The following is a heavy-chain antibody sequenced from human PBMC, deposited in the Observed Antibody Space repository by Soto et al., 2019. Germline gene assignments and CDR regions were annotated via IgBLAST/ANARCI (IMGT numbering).Heavy chain of an antibody. D-gene: IGHD3-16*01. Sequence: QEQLQQSGPGLVKPSQTLSLTCAISGDSVSKNSATWNWIRQSPARGLEWLGRTYYRSKWYNDYAVSLKSRITINPDTSKNQFSLQLNSVTPEETAVYYCARGSLRGGNWYFDLWGRGTLVTVSS. V-gene: IGHV6-1*01. CDR3: ARGSLRGGNWYFDL. CDR2: TYYRSKWYN. CDR1: GDSVSKNSAT. J-gene: IGHJ2*01.